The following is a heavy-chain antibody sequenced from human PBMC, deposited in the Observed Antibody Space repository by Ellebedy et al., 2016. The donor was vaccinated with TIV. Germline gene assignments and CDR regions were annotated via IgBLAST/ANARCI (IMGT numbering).Heavy chain of an antibody. D-gene: IGHD6-13*01. V-gene: IGHV1-2*02. J-gene: IGHJ5*02. CDR1: GYTFTGYY. CDR3: ARGRIAAVDRFDP. CDR2: INPNSGGT. Sequence: ASVKVSCKASGYTFTGYYMHWVRQAPGQGLEWMGWINPNSGGTNYAQKFQGRVTMTRDTSISTANMELSTLRSDDTAVYYCARGRIAAVDRFDPWGQGTLVTVSS.